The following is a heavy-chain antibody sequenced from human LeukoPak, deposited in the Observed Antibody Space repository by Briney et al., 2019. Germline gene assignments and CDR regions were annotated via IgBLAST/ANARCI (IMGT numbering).Heavy chain of an antibody. CDR1: GFTFSSYA. Sequence: GGSLRLSCAASGFTFSSYAMSWVRQAPGKGLEWVSAISGSGGSTYYADSVKGRFTISRDNSKNTLFLQMNSLRAEDTAVYYCAKDQGIVVVIKGNWFDPWGQGTLVTVSS. CDR2: ISGSGGST. CDR3: AKDQGIVVVIKGNWFDP. V-gene: IGHV3-23*01. J-gene: IGHJ5*02. D-gene: IGHD3-22*01.